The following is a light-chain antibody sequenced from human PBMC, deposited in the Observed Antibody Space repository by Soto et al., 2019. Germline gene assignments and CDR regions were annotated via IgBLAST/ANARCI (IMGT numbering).Light chain of an antibody. Sequence: DIQVTQSPSTLSASVGDRVTITCRASQPISTWLAWYQQKPGRAPKLLIYDSSSLESGVPSRFSGSGSGTDFTLTISGLQPDDFATYYCQQYHTFSIAFGQGTRLEIK. V-gene: IGKV1-5*01. J-gene: IGKJ5*01. CDR1: QPISTW. CDR3: QQYHTFSIA. CDR2: DSS.